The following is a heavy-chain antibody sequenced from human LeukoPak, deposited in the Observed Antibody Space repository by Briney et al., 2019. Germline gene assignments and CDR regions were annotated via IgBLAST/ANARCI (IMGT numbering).Heavy chain of an antibody. CDR2: SKNKANSYIT. V-gene: IGHV3-72*01. D-gene: IGHD2-15*01. CDR1: GFTFSDHY. CDR3: ARDDGGQGDY. Sequence: PGGSLRLSCAASGFTFSDHYMDWVRQAPGKGLEWVGRSKNKANSYITQYAAFVQGRFTVSRDDSKNSLYLQINSLKTEDTAVYHCARDDGGQGDYWGQGTLVTVSS. J-gene: IGHJ4*02.